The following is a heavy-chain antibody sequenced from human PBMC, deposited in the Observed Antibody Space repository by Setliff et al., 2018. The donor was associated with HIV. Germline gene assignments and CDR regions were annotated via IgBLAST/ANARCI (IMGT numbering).Heavy chain of an antibody. Sequence: ASVKVSCKASGYTFTNYGINWVRQAPGQGLEWMGIINPSGGSTSYAQKFQGRVTMTADESTSTVYMELSSLRSEDTAIYYCAKDAGNSGTAWGTWGQGTLVTVSS. CDR2: INPSGGST. V-gene: IGHV1-46*01. CDR3: AKDAGNSGTAWGT. J-gene: IGHJ5*02. CDR1: GYTFTNYG. D-gene: IGHD5-12*01.